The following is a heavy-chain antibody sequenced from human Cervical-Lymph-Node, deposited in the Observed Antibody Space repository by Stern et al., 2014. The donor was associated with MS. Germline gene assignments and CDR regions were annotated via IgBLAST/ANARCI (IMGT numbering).Heavy chain of an antibody. CDR3: ALSSETSDRWYSLGYDL. D-gene: IGHD6-13*01. J-gene: IGHJ5*02. CDR2: IFPVFGTP. V-gene: IGHV1-69*01. CDR1: GGTFSKFP. Sequence: VQLVESVAEVTKPGSSVKVSCKASGGTFSKFPSSWVRQAPGQGLEWMGWIFPVFGTPTYAQEFRGRVTITADVSTSTVYMELSSLRSDDTAVYYCALSSETSDRWYSLGYDLWGQGTLVTVSS.